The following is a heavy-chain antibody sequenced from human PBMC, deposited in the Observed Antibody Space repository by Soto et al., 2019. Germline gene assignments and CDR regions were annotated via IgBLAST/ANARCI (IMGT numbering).Heavy chain of an antibody. J-gene: IGHJ4*02. Sequence: GASVKVSCKASGGTFSSYAISWVRQAPGQGLEWMGGIIPMFGTANYAQRFQGRVTITADESTRTAYMELSSLRDEDTAVYFCARDKYDSSWPYSFDYWGQGTLVTVSS. CDR3: ARDKYDSSWPYSFDY. CDR2: IIPMFGTA. CDR1: GGTFSSYA. D-gene: IGHD6-13*01. V-gene: IGHV1-69*13.